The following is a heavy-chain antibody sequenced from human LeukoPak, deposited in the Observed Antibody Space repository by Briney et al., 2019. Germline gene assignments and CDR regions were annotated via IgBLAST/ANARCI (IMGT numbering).Heavy chain of an antibody. J-gene: IGHJ4*02. Sequence: SQTLSLTCTVSGGSISSGDYYWSWIRQPPGKGLEWIGYIYYSGSTYYNPSLKSRVTISVDTSKNQFSLKLSSVTAADTAVYYCARTWDYDSSGLYYFDYWGQGTLVTVSS. V-gene: IGHV4-30-4*08. CDR1: GGSISSGDYY. D-gene: IGHD3-22*01. CDR2: IYYSGST. CDR3: ARTWDYDSSGLYYFDY.